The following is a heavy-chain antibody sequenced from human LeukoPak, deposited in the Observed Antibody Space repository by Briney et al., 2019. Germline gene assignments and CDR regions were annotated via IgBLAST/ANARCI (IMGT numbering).Heavy chain of an antibody. Sequence: PGGSLRLSCAASGFSFSSSAMGWVRQSPGQGPQWVSSIGGSGDNTYYTDSVKGRFTISRDNSKNTLFLQISDLRADDTGIYYCVREHSTGYQDFWGQGTLVTVSS. CDR3: VREHSTGYQDF. CDR2: IGGSGDNT. CDR1: GFSFSSSA. V-gene: IGHV3-23*01. J-gene: IGHJ4*02. D-gene: IGHD3-9*01.